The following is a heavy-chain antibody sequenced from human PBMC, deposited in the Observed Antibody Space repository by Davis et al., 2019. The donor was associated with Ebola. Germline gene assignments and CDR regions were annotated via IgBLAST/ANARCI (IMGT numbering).Heavy chain of an antibody. Sequence: PSETLSLTCAVSGYSISSGYYWGWIRQPPGKGLEWIGSIYHSGSTYYNPSLKSRVTISVDTSKNQFSLKLSSVTAADTAVYYCARDGSWDYGDYAYYGMDVWGQGTTVTVSS. J-gene: IGHJ6*02. CDR2: IYHSGST. V-gene: IGHV4-38-2*02. CDR3: ARDGSWDYGDYAYYGMDV. D-gene: IGHD4-17*01. CDR1: GYSISSGYY.